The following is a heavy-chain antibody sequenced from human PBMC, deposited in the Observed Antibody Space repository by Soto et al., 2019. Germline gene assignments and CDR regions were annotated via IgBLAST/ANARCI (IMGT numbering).Heavy chain of an antibody. J-gene: IGHJ4*02. Sequence: QVQLVQSGAEVKKPGSSVKVSCKASGGTFSSYAISWVRQAPGQGLEWMGGIIPIFGTANYAQKFQGRVTITADESTSTAYMELSSLRSEDTAAYYCARTLAYCSGGSCGYFDYWGQGTLVTVSS. CDR3: ARTLAYCSGGSCGYFDY. CDR1: GGTFSSYA. D-gene: IGHD2-15*01. CDR2: IIPIFGTA. V-gene: IGHV1-69*12.